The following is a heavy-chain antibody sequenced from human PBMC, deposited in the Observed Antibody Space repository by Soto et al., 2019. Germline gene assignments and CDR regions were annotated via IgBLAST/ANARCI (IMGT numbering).Heavy chain of an antibody. Sequence: EVQLVESGGGLIQPGGSLRLSCVASGFFVNSNYMNWVRQAPGKGLEWVSVIYSGGSTYYADSVKGRFTISRDNSKNTLYLQMNSLRVEDTAVYYCARFPTFYSDTEGGYWGQGTLVTVSS. CDR3: ARFPTFYSDTEGGY. CDR2: IYSGGST. D-gene: IGHD3-22*01. V-gene: IGHV3-53*01. CDR1: GFFVNSNY. J-gene: IGHJ4*02.